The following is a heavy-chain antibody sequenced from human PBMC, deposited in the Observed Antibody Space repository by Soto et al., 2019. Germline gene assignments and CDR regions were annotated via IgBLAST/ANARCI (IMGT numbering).Heavy chain of an antibody. J-gene: IGHJ4*02. Sequence: GGSLRLSCAASGFPFDNCAMSWVRQSPGKGLEWILGISGSGGSTYYADSVKGRFTISRDNSKNTVYLQMNSLRADDTDVYYCAKGKTRGRYYFDFWGQGTLVTVSS. V-gene: IGHV3-23*01. CDR3: AKGKTRGRYYFDF. CDR1: GFPFDNCA. CDR2: ISGSGGST. D-gene: IGHD6-19*01.